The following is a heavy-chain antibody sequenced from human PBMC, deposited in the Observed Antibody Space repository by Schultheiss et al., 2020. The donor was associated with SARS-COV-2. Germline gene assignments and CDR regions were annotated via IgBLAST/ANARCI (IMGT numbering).Heavy chain of an antibody. J-gene: IGHJ4*02. CDR3: ASWGSLAAASSGGY. D-gene: IGHD3-16*01. V-gene: IGHV4-39*01. Sequence: SETLSLTCTVSGGSISSSSYYWGWIRQPPGKGLEWIGSIYYSGSTYYNPSLKSRVTISVDTSKNQFSLKLSSVTAADTAVYYCASWGSLAAASSGGYWGQGTLVTVSS. CDR2: IYYSGST. CDR1: GGSISSSSYY.